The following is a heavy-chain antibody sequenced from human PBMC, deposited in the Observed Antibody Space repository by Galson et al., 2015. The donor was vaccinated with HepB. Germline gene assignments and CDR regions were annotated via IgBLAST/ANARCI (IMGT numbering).Heavy chain of an antibody. CDR3: ARDHSIFDFVVPAAGGWFDP. V-gene: IGHV4-31*03. Sequence: TLSLTCTVSGGSISSGGYYWSWIRQHPGKGLEWIGYIYYSGSTYYNPSLKSRVTISVDTSKNQFSLKLSSVTAADTAVYYCARDHSIFDFVVPAAGGWFDPWGQGTLVTVSS. J-gene: IGHJ5*02. D-gene: IGHD2-2*01. CDR2: IYYSGST. CDR1: GGSISSGGYY.